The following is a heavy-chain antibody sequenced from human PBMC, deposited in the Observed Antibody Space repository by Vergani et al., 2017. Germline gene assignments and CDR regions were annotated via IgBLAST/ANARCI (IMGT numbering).Heavy chain of an antibody. CDR1: VYSTSSGYY. J-gene: IGHJ6*02. CDR2: IYHSGST. Sequence: QVQLQESGPGLVKPSETLSLTCAVSVYSTSSGYYWGWIRQPPGKGLEWIGSIYHSGSTYYKPPLKSRVTISVDTSKHQFSLKLSSVTAADTAVYYCAREGGDIILTGQYYYYYGMDVWGQGTTVTVSS. CDR3: AREGGDIILTGQYYYYYGMDV. D-gene: IGHD3-9*01. V-gene: IGHV4-38-2*02.